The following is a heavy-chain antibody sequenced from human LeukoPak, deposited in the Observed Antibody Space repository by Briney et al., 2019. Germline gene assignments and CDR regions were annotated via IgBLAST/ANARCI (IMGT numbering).Heavy chain of an antibody. CDR3: AKRETEWPRNNYYYMDV. D-gene: IGHD5-12*01. Sequence: PPGGSLRLSCAASGFTFDDYGMSWVRQAPGKGLEWVSGINWNGGSTGYADSVKGRFTISRDNAKNSLYLQMNSLRAEDTAVYYCAKRETEWPRNNYYYMDVWGKGTTVTISS. V-gene: IGHV3-20*04. CDR2: INWNGGST. CDR1: GFTFDDYG. J-gene: IGHJ6*03.